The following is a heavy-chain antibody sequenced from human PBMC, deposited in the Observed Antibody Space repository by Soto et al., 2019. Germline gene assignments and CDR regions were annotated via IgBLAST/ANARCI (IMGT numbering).Heavy chain of an antibody. D-gene: IGHD3-16*01. Sequence: QLQLVESGGGVVQPGTSLRLSCTASGFMFKSYVMHWVRQAPGKGLEWVALTSYNGNDKYYGDSVKGRFTVSRDNSKTTLHLQMDSLRPEGTALYYCARWGTTGGFALWGHGNLVSVSS. CDR2: TSYNGNDK. J-gene: IGHJ4*01. CDR1: GFMFKSYV. V-gene: IGHV3-30*05. CDR3: ARWGTTGGFAL.